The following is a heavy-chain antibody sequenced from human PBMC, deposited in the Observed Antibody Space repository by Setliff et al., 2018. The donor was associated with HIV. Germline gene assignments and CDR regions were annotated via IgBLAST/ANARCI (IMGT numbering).Heavy chain of an antibody. CDR1: GFTFSSYS. V-gene: IGHV3-48*01. CDR2: ISSSSSTI. D-gene: IGHD3-22*01. J-gene: IGHJ6*03. CDR3: ARDPEVVVKLAPLYYMDV. Sequence: GGSLRLSCAASGFTFSSYSMNWVRQAPGKGLEWVSYISSSSSTIYYADSVKGRFTISRDNAKNSLYLQMNSLRAEDTAVYYCARDPEVVVKLAPLYYMDVWGKGTTVTVSS.